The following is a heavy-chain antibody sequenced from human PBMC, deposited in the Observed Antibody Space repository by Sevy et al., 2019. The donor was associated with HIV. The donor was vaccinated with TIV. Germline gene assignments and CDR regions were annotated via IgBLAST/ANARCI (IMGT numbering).Heavy chain of an antibody. J-gene: IGHJ4*02. CDR2: ISSSNNYI. V-gene: IGHV3-21*01. Sequence: GGSLRLSCAASGFTFSSYSMNWVRQAPGKGLEWVSSISSSNNYIYYADSLKGRFTISRDNAKNSLYLQMNSLRAEDTAVYYRARDLREYSSSSKYYFDYWGQGILVTVSS. CDR1: GFTFSSYS. D-gene: IGHD6-6*01. CDR3: ARDLREYSSSSKYYFDY.